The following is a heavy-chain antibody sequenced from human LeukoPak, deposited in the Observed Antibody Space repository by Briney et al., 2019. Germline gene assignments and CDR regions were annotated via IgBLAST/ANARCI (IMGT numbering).Heavy chain of an antibody. CDR2: ISYDGSDE. Sequence: PGGSLRLSCVASGFTFSSYALHWVRQAPGKGLEWVAGISYDGSDEHYADSVKGRFTISRDNSKNTLYLQMNSLRVEDTAVYYCAKEAYYYDSHWGDWGQGTLVTVSS. D-gene: IGHD3-22*01. CDR3: AKEAYYYDSHWGD. V-gene: IGHV3-30-3*01. CDR1: GFTFSSYA. J-gene: IGHJ4*02.